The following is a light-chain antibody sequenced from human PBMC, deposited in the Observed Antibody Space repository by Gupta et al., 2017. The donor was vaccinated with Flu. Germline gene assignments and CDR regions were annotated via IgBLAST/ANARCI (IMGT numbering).Light chain of an antibody. V-gene: IGLV2-14*01. J-gene: IGLJ1*01. CDR2: EVN. Sequence: QSALTQPASVSGSPGQSITISCTGTSSDVGAYNYVSWYQQHPGKAPKLIIFEVNYRPSGVSNRFSGSKSGNTASLTISGLQAEDEADYYCNSYASSDTYVFGTGTKVTVV. CDR3: NSYASSDTYV. CDR1: SSDVGAYNY.